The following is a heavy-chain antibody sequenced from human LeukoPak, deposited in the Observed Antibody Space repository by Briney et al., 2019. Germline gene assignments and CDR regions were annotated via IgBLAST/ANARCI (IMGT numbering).Heavy chain of an antibody. V-gene: IGHV3-48*02. Sequence: GGALGLSCAASGFTFCNYSMSWVRQAPGKGPGWVSYITSRRTIYYADSVKGRFTISSDNAKNSLYLQMDSLRDEDTAVYYCARSTSSSESHSFDYWGQGTLVTVSS. D-gene: IGHD3-10*01. CDR3: ARSTSSSESHSFDY. J-gene: IGHJ4*02. CDR1: GFTFCNYS. CDR2: ITSRRTI.